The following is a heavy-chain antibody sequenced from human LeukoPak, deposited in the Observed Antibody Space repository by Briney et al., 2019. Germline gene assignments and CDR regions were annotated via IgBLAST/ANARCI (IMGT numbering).Heavy chain of an antibody. Sequence: SVKVSCKASGGTFSSYAISWVRQAPGQGLEWMGGIIPIFGTANYAQKFQGRVTITTDESTSTAYMELSSLRSEDTAVYYCAGDLGYYDSSGYHIRNWFDRWGQGTLVTVSS. CDR3: AGDLGYYDSSGYHIRNWFDR. CDR2: IIPIFGTA. J-gene: IGHJ5*02. V-gene: IGHV1-69*05. CDR1: GGTFSSYA. D-gene: IGHD3-22*01.